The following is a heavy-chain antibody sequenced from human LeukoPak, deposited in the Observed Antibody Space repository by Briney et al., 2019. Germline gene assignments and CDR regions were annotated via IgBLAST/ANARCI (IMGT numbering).Heavy chain of an antibody. Sequence: GGSLRLSCAASGFTFSNYWMAWVRQAPGKGLEWVANVEKDGSGKNYVDSVKGRFIISRDNAKKSLYLQMNSLRVEDTAVYFCAREVATGTGAYNYWGQGTLVTVSS. CDR3: AREVATGTGAYNY. CDR1: GFTFSNYW. J-gene: IGHJ4*02. CDR2: VEKDGSGK. D-gene: IGHD6-13*01. V-gene: IGHV3-7*01.